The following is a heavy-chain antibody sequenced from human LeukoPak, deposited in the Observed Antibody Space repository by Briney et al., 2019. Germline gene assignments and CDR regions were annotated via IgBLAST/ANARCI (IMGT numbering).Heavy chain of an antibody. V-gene: IGHV4-59*01. CDR1: GGSISSYY. Sequence: SETLSLTCTVSGGSISSYYWSWIRQPPGKGLEWIGYIYYSGSTNYNPSLKSRVTISVDTSKNQFSLKLSSVTAADTAVYYCARDPGATIRGDAFDIWGQGTMVTVSS. D-gene: IGHD5-24*01. J-gene: IGHJ3*02. CDR2: IYYSGST. CDR3: ARDPGATIRGDAFDI.